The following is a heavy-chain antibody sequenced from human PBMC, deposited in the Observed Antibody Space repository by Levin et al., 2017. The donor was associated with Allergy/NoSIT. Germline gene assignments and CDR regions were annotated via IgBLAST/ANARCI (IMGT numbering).Heavy chain of an antibody. V-gene: IGHV4-61*01. CDR3: ARSPRRFGESSYFDP. Sequence: SETLSLTCTVSGASVSSNNDYWSWIRLPPGKGLEWIGSIHYSGSTKYNPSLKSRVTISVDTSKNQFSLRLTSVTAADTAIYYCARSPRRFGESSYFDPWGQGTLLTVS. J-gene: IGHJ4*02. D-gene: IGHD3-10*01. CDR1: GASVSSNNDY. CDR2: IHYSGST.